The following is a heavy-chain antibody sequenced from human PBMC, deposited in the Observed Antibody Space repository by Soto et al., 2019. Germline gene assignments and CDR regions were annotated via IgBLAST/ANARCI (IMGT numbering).Heavy chain of an antibody. Sequence: DVQLLESGGGLVQPGGSLRFSCAASGFSFSNFAMSWVRQAPGKGLEWVSAISGSGGSTYYAESVKGRFTISRDNAKNTLYLQMNSLRAEDTAVYYCTKDRAPSDVWGQGTTVTVSS. J-gene: IGHJ6*02. CDR3: TKDRAPSDV. V-gene: IGHV3-23*01. CDR2: ISGSGGST. CDR1: GFSFSNFA.